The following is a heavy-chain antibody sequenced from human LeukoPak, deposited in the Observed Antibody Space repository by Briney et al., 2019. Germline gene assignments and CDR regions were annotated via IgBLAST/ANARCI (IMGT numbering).Heavy chain of an antibody. CDR2: IYYSGST. J-gene: IGHJ4*02. CDR3: ARASTAYDSSPLDY. V-gene: IGHV4-59*11. Sequence: SETLSLTCTVSGGSISSHYWSWIRQPPGKGLEWIGYIYYSGSTNYNPSLKSRVTISVDTSKNQFSLKLSSVIAADTAVYYCARASTAYDSSPLDYWGQGTLVTVSS. CDR1: GGSISSHY. D-gene: IGHD3-22*01.